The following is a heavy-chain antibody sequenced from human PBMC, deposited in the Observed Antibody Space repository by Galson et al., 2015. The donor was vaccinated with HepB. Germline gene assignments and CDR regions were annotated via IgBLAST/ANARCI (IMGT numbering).Heavy chain of an antibody. CDR3: ARWGDYEGGH. V-gene: IGHV4-38-2*02. Sequence: TLSLTCTVSGYSISSGYYWGWIRQPPGKGLEWIGSIYHSGSTYYNPSLKSRVTISVDTPKNQFSLKLSSVTAADTAVYYCARWGDYEGGHWGQGTLVTVSS. J-gene: IGHJ4*02. CDR1: GYSISSGYY. D-gene: IGHD4-17*01. CDR2: IYHSGST.